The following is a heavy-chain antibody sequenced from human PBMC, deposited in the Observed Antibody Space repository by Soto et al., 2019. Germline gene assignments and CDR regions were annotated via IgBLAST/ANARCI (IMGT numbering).Heavy chain of an antibody. CDR2: IGATGANT. J-gene: IGHJ4*01. Sequence: EVQLLESGGGLIQPGGSLRISCAASRFTFSNYAMSWVRQVPGKGLEWVSSIGATGANTYYADSVKGRFTISRDNSKNTLDLQMNSLRAEDTDVYYCAKVVVAVTGFDNWGHGTLVTVSS. CDR1: RFTFSNYA. CDR3: AKVVVAVTGFDN. D-gene: IGHD4-17*01. V-gene: IGHV3-23*01.